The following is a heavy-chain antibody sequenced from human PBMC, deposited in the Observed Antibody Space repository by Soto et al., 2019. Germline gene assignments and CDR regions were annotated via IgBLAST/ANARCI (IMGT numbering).Heavy chain of an antibody. CDR3: GRDRRGEEPGGWFDP. J-gene: IGHJ5*02. CDR2: MSSDGTYK. V-gene: IGHV3-30-3*01. Sequence: GSLRLSCAASGFTFGDYAIHWVRHALGKGLEWVTGMSSDGTYKYYADSVKGRFTISRDNSKNTLFLQMGSMRPEDRAVYYCGRDRRGEEPGGWFDPWGQGTLVTVSS. CDR1: GFTFGDYA. D-gene: IGHD3-16*01.